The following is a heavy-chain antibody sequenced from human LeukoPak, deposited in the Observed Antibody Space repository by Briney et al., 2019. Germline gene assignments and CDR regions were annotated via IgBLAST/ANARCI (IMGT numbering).Heavy chain of an antibody. CDR1: GFTFSSYA. Sequence: GGSLRLSCAASGFTFSSYAMSWVRQATGKGLEWVSAISGSGGSTYYADSVKGRFTISRDNSKNTLYLQMNSLRAEDTAVYYCAKDQGYDFWSGYPVPDYWGQGTLVTVSS. CDR2: ISGSGGST. D-gene: IGHD3-3*01. V-gene: IGHV3-23*01. J-gene: IGHJ4*02. CDR3: AKDQGYDFWSGYPVPDY.